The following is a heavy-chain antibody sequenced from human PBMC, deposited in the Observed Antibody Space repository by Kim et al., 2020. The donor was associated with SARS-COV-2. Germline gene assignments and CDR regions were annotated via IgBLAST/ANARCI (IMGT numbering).Heavy chain of an antibody. D-gene: IGHD2-2*01. CDR2: ISHSGST. Sequence: SETLSLTCTVSGGSISSGYYWGWIRQPPVRGLEWIAFISHSGSTYFNSSLKSRVSISVDTAKNQFYLKLTSVTAADTAVYFCARHYGSSLDDWGQGTLVTVSS. CDR1: GGSISSGYY. J-gene: IGHJ4*02. V-gene: IGHV4-39*01. CDR3: ARHYGSSLDD.